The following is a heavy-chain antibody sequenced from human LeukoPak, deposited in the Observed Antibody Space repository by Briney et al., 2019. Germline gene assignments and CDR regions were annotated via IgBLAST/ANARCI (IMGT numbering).Heavy chain of an antibody. Sequence: GGSLRLSCAASGFSLNDFWMDWVRQSPGKGMEWLANINQDGTEGYYADSVKGRFTISRDNAKNSLYLQMNNLRVEDTAVYYCSGSLDYWGQGALVIVSS. CDR3: SGSLDY. D-gene: IGHD1-26*01. CDR1: GFSLNDFW. CDR2: INQDGTEG. V-gene: IGHV3-7*01. J-gene: IGHJ4*02.